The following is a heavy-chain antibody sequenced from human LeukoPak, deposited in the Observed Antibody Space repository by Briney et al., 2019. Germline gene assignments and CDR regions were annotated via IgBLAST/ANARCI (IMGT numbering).Heavy chain of an antibody. J-gene: IGHJ4*02. CDR2: IYSGGST. D-gene: IGHD6-13*01. CDR1: GFTVSSNY. Sequence: GGSLRLSCAASGFTVSSNYMSWVRQAPGKGLEWVSVIYSGGSTYYADSVRGRFTISRDNSKNTLYLQMNSLRAEDTAVYYCARAGPAAGIDYWGQGTLVTVSS. V-gene: IGHV3-53*01. CDR3: ARAGPAAGIDY.